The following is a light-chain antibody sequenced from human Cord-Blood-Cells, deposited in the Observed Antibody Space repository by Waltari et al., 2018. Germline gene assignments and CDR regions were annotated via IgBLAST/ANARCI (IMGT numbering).Light chain of an antibody. Sequence: EIVLTQSPATLSLSPGERATLSCRASQSVSSYLAWYQQKPGQAPRLLIYDASNRATGIPARFDGSGSGTDFSLTISSLEPDYFATYYCQQYYSTPLTFGGGTKVEIK. V-gene: IGKV3-11*01. CDR3: QQYYSTPLT. J-gene: IGKJ4*01. CDR2: DAS. CDR1: QSVSSY.